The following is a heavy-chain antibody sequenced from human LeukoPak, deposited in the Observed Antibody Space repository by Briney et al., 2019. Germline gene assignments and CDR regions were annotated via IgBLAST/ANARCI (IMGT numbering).Heavy chain of an antibody. Sequence: GGSLRLSCVASGFSFNSYSMNWVRQAPGMGLEWVSSISSSSTYIYYADSVKGRFTISRDNAKNSLYLQMNGLRAEDTAVYFCARVWSPPYTSSWPDYFDYWGRGALVTVSS. CDR1: GFSFNSYS. CDR2: ISSSSTYI. CDR3: ARVWSPPYTSSWPDYFDY. D-gene: IGHD6-13*01. J-gene: IGHJ4*02. V-gene: IGHV3-21*01.